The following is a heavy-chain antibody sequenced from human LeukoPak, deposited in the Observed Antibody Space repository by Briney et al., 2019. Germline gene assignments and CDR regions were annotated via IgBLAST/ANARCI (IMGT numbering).Heavy chain of an antibody. J-gene: IGHJ6*03. V-gene: IGHV3-43D*03. CDR1: GFTFDDYA. D-gene: IGHD2-8*01. Sequence: GGSLKLSCAASGFTFDDYAMHWVRQAPGKGLEWVSLISWDGGSTYYADSVKGLFTISRDNSKNSLYLQMNSLRAEDTALYYCAKQASGVSHYYMDVWGKGTTVTVSS. CDR2: ISWDGGST. CDR3: AKQASGVSHYYMDV.